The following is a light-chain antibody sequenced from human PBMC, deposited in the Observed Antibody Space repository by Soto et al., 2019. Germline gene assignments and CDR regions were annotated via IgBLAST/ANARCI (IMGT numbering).Light chain of an antibody. CDR2: AAS. J-gene: IGKJ1*01. CDR3: VQHYNYPPT. CDR1: QDIRND. Sequence: AIQMTQSPSSLSASVGDRVTLTCRASQDIRNDLGWYQQKPGMAPRFLIYAASNLQSGVPSRFSGSGSGTDFTLTISSLQPEDFATYFCVQHYNYPPTFGQGTKVEVK. V-gene: IGKV1-6*01.